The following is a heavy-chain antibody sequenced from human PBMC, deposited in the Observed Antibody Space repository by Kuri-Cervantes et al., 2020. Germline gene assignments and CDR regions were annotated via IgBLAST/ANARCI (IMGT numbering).Heavy chain of an antibody. J-gene: IGHJ5*02. Sequence: SVKVSCKASGFTFTSSAMQWVRQARGQRLEWIGWIVVGSGNTNYAQKFQERVTITRDMSTSTAYMELSSLRSEDTAVYYCARAAADEDWFDPWGQGTLVTVSS. V-gene: IGHV1-58*02. D-gene: IGHD6-13*01. CDR2: IVVGSGNT. CDR1: GFTFTSSA. CDR3: ARAAADEDWFDP.